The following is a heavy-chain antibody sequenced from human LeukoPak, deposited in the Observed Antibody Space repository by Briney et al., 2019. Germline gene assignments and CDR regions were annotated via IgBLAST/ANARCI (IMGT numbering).Heavy chain of an antibody. J-gene: IGHJ3*01. Sequence: PGESLRLSCAASGFTFSDGWMSWVRQVPGKGLEWVGRIKSKIDGEPREYAAPVEGRFSISRDDSKATVYQQMSGLRTEDTALYYCTTDSGAFDVWGRGTMVTVSS. D-gene: IGHD3-10*01. V-gene: IGHV3-15*01. CDR3: TTDSGAFDV. CDR1: GFTFSDGW. CDR2: IKSKIDGEPR.